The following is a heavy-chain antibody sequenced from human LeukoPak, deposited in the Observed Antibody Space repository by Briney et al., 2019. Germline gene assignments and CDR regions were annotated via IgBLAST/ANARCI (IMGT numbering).Heavy chain of an antibody. D-gene: IGHD3-10*01. Sequence: GGSLRLSCAASGFIFRNYAMRWVRRAPGKGLEWVAAMSYNGSLTDYADSVRGRFTISRDVPQNTRNLQRNGLRENDAGVNFWARAPLATRGSFGNYHMDVWGQGTTVTVS. J-gene: IGHJ6*02. CDR1: GFIFRNYA. V-gene: IGHV3-30-3*01. CDR3: ARAPLATRGSFGNYHMDV. CDR2: MSYNGSLT.